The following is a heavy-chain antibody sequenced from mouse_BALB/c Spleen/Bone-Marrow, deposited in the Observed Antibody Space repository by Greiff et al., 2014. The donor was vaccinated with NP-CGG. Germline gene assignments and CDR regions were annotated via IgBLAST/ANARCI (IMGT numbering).Heavy chain of an antibody. V-gene: IGHV14-3*02. D-gene: IGHD1-1*01. J-gene: IGHJ3*01. CDR1: GFNIKDTY. CDR3: ARRGDIYYGSSAWFAY. CDR2: IDPANGNT. Sequence: EVQLQQSGAELVKPGASVKLSCTASGFNIKDTYLHWVKQRPEQGLEWIGRIDPANGNTEYDPKFQGKATITADTSSNTAYLQRSSLTSEDTAVYYCARRGDIYYGSSAWFAYWGQGTLVTVSA.